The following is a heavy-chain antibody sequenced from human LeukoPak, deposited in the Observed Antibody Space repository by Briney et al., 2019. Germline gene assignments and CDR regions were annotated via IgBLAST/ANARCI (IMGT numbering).Heavy chain of an antibody. V-gene: IGHV3-21*01. CDR1: GFTFSVYS. CDR2: ISRSSSYI. Sequence: PGGSLRLSCAASGFTFSVYSMNWVRQAPGKGLEWVSSISRSSSYIYYADSVKGRFTISRDNAKNSLYLQMNSLRADDTAVYYCASASPTRVKLFVYWGQGTLVTVSS. J-gene: IGHJ4*02. CDR3: ASASPTRVKLFVY.